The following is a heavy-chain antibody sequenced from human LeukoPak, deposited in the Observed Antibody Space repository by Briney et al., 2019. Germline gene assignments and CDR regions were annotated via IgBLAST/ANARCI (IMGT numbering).Heavy chain of an antibody. CDR2: IKQDGSEK. V-gene: IGHV3-7*04. CDR3: ARLAGRGDAFDI. D-gene: IGHD3-10*01. Sequence: GGSLRLSCAASGFTFSSYWTSWVRQAPGKGLEWVANIKQDGSEKYYVDSVKGRFTISRDNAKNSLYLQMNSLRAEDTAVYYCARLAGRGDAFDIWGQGTMVTVSS. CDR1: GFTFSSYW. J-gene: IGHJ3*02.